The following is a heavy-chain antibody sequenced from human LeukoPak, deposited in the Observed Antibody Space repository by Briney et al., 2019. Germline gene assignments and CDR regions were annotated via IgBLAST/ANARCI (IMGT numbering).Heavy chain of an antibody. V-gene: IGHV3-53*01. CDR3: ARVYRDYYFDS. CDR1: GFSVSSNH. CDR2: IYSGAST. Sequence: GGSLRLFCATSGFSVSSNHMSWVRQAPGKGLEWVSLIYSGASTYYADSVKGRFTISRDNSKNTLYLQMNSLRDEDTAVYYCARVYRDYYFDSWGQGTLVTVSS. J-gene: IGHJ4*02. D-gene: IGHD4-17*01.